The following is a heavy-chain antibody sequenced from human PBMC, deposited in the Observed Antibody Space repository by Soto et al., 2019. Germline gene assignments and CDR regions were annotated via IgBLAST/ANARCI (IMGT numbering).Heavy chain of an antibody. CDR1: GFTFSDYG. CDR2: ISYDGSNK. Sequence: QVQLVESGGGVVQHGRSLRLSCVASGFTFSDYGMHWARQAPGKGLEWVAVISYDGSNKYYADSVKGRFTISRDNSKNTLYLQMNSLRTEDTAVFYCVKDGGDSSAHFDNWGQGTLVTVSS. D-gene: IGHD6-25*01. CDR3: VKDGGDSSAHFDN. J-gene: IGHJ4*02. V-gene: IGHV3-30*18.